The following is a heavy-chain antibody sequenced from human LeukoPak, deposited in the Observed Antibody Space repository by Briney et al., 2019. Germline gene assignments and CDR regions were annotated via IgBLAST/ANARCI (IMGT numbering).Heavy chain of an antibody. CDR3: AKYDFWSGYFLPSSDFDY. CDR1: GFTFSSYA. CDR2: IGGSGGST. D-gene: IGHD3-3*01. J-gene: IGHJ4*02. Sequence: EPGGSLRLSCAASGFTFSSYAMSWVRQAPGKGLEWVSAIGGSGGSTYYADSVKGRFTISRDNSKNTLYLQMNSLRAEDTAVYYCAKYDFWSGYFLPSSDFDYWGQGTLVTVSS. V-gene: IGHV3-23*01.